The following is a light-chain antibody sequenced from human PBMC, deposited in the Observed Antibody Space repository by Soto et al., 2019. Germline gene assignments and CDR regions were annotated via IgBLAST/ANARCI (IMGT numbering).Light chain of an antibody. Sequence: SVLTQPASVYGSPGQSITISCTGTSSDVGDYNYVSWYQQHPGKAPKVMIYDVSNRPSGVSNRFSGSKSGNTASLTISGLQAEDEADYYCSSYTSSSTLVFGTGTKVTVL. CDR3: SSYTSSSTLV. CDR2: DVS. J-gene: IGLJ1*01. V-gene: IGLV2-14*01. CDR1: SSDVGDYNY.